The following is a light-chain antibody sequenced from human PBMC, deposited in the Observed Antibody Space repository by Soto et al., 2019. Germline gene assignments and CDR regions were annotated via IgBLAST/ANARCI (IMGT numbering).Light chain of an antibody. J-gene: IGKJ4*02. CDR2: DAS. Sequence: EILLTQSPATLSLSPGERATLSCRASPSVSSYLAWYQQKPGQAPRLLIYDASKRAPGIPARFTGSGSGTDFTLTISSLEPEDFAVYFCQQRSNWPSTFGGGTKVEI. CDR3: QQRSNWPST. V-gene: IGKV3-11*01. CDR1: PSVSSY.